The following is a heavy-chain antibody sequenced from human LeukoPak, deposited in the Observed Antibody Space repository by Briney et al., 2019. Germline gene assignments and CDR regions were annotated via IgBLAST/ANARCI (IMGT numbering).Heavy chain of an antibody. J-gene: IGHJ4*02. CDR1: GFTFRSHA. CDR3: AKDFRIGYSAHFDY. D-gene: IGHD2-21*01. CDR2: IYENGGTT. Sequence: GGSLRLSCVGSGFTFRSHAMTWVRQAPEKGLEFVSGIYENGGTTYYADSVKGRFSISRDNSKNTLYLQMDSLRGEDTAVYYCAKDFRIGYSAHFDYWGQGALVTVSS. V-gene: IGHV3-23*01.